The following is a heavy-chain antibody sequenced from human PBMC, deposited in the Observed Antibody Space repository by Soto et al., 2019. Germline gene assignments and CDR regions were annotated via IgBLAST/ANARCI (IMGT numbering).Heavy chain of an antibody. V-gene: IGHV3-33*01. D-gene: IGHD6-6*01. Sequence: QVQLVESGGGVVQPGTSLRLSCAASGFTFSSYGMHWVRQAPGKGLEWVALIWYDGSNKYYADSVKGRFTISRDNSKNTLYLQMNSLRAEDTAVFYCARAYHQLVRYQYGMDVW. CDR1: GFTFSSYG. J-gene: IGHJ6*01. CDR3: ARAYHQLVRYQYGMDV. CDR2: IWYDGSNK.